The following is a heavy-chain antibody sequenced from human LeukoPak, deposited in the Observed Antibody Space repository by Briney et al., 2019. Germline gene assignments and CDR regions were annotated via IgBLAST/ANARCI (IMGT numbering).Heavy chain of an antibody. CDR1: GGSFSGYY. CDR2: INHSGST. CDR3: ARDRLPVLSLGVAFDI. D-gene: IGHD3-10*01. V-gene: IGHV4-34*01. Sequence: SETLSLTCAVYGGSFSGYYWSWIRQPPGKGLEWIGEINHSGSTNYNPSLKSRVTISVDTSKNQFSLKLSSVTAADTAVYYCARDRLPVLSLGVAFDIWGQGTMVTVSS. J-gene: IGHJ3*02.